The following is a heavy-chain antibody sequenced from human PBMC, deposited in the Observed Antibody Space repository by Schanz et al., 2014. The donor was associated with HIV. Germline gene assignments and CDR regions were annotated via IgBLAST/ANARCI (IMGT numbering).Heavy chain of an antibody. J-gene: IGHJ4*02. V-gene: IGHV1-18*01. D-gene: IGHD5-12*01. CDR1: GGTFSNYA. Sequence: QVQLVQSGAEVKKPGSSVKVSCKASGGTFSNYAINWVRQAPGPGLEWMGWISAYNGNTNYAQKLQGRVTMTTDTSTSTAYMDLRSLRSDDTAVYYCARGAAEMATMTPWRYWGQGTLVTVSS. CDR3: ARGAAEMATMTPWRY. CDR2: ISAYNGNT.